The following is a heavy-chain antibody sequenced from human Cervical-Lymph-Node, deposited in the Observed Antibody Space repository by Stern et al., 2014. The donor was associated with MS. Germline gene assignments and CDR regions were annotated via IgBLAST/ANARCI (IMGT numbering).Heavy chain of an antibody. D-gene: IGHD6-19*01. CDR1: GYSFTSYD. V-gene: IGHV1-46*01. Sequence: QVQLQQSGAEVKEPGASVKVSCKASGYSFTSYDMHWVRQAPGQGLEWMGIIKPSDVSATYAQKFQGRVATTRDTSTSTAYMQLSSLRSEDTAVYYCARGLRDNNGWYHFDYWGQGSLVTVSS. CDR2: IKPSDVSA. J-gene: IGHJ4*02. CDR3: ARGLRDNNGWYHFDY.